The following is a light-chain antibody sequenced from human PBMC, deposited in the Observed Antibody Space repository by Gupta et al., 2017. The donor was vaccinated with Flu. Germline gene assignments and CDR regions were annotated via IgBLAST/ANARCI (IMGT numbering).Light chain of an antibody. CDR3: MQALQTLWT. CDR2: LGS. CDR1: QSLLHSNGYNY. Sequence: DIVMTQSPLSLPVTPGEPASISCRPSQSLLHSNGYNYLDWYLQKPVQSPQLLIYLGSNRASGVPDRFSGSGSGTDFTLTISRVEAEDVGVYYCMQALQTLWTFGQGTKVEIK. J-gene: IGKJ1*01. V-gene: IGKV2-28*01.